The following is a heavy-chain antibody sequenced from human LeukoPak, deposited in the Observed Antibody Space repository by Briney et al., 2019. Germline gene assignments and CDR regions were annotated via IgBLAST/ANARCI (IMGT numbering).Heavy chain of an antibody. Sequence: ASVKVSCKASGGTFSSYAISWVRQAPGQGLEWMGWINPNSGDTNFAQKFQGRVTMTRDTSSNTAYMELSRLRSDDTAVYYCARGSIAVVPAASVFDPWGQGTLVTVSS. D-gene: IGHD2-2*01. J-gene: IGHJ5*02. CDR3: ARGSIAVVPAASVFDP. CDR1: GGTFSSYA. V-gene: IGHV1-2*02. CDR2: INPNSGDT.